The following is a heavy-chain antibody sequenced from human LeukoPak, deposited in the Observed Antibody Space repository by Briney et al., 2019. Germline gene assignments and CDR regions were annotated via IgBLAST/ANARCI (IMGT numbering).Heavy chain of an antibody. CDR1: GGTFFSYR. CDR2: IIPMFGTA. D-gene: IGHD1-1*01. CDR3: ATDAPSETTLASAFDI. Sequence: ASVKVSCKASGGTFFSYRISWVRQAPGQGLEWMGGIIPMFGTAHYAQKLQGRVTITADISTRTAYMEASSLRCEDTAVYYCATDAPSETTLASAFDIWGQGTMVTVSS. J-gene: IGHJ3*02. V-gene: IGHV1-69*06.